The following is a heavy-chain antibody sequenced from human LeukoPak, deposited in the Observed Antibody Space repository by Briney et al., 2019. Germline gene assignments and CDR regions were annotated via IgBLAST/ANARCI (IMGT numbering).Heavy chain of an antibody. D-gene: IGHD3-10*01. Sequence: EASVKVSCKASGYTFTGYYMHWVRQAPGQGLEWMGWINPNSGGTNYAQKFQGRVTMTRDTSISTAYMELSRLRSDDTAVYYCARVVRGVIIPPGFDPWGQGTLVTVSS. CDR2: INPNSGGT. J-gene: IGHJ5*02. CDR3: ARVVRGVIIPPGFDP. CDR1: GYTFTGYY. V-gene: IGHV1-2*02.